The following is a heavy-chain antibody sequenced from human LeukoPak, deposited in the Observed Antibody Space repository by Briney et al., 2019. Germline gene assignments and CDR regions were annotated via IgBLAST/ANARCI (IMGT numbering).Heavy chain of an antibody. J-gene: IGHJ5*02. V-gene: IGHV3-21*01. Sequence: GGSLRLSCAASGFTFSSYSMNWVRQAPGKGLEWASSISSSSSYIYYADSVKGRFTISRDNAKNSLYLQMNSLRAEDTAVYYCARGTRVAANLHTAWGQGTLVTVSS. CDR1: GFTFSSYS. D-gene: IGHD2-15*01. CDR2: ISSSSSYI. CDR3: ARGTRVAANLHTA.